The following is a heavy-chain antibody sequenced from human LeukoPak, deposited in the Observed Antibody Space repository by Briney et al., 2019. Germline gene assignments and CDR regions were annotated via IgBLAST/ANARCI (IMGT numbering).Heavy chain of an antibody. CDR2: IIPIFGTA. CDR3: ARDHKYDSHYGMDV. V-gene: IGHV1-69*13. J-gene: IGHJ6*02. CDR1: GYTFTGYY. D-gene: IGHD3-3*01. Sequence: ASVKVSCKASGYTFTGYYMHWVRQAPGQGLEWMGGIIPIFGTANYAQKFQGRVTITADESTSTAYMELSSLRSEDTAVYYCARDHKYDSHYGMDVWGQGTTVTVSS.